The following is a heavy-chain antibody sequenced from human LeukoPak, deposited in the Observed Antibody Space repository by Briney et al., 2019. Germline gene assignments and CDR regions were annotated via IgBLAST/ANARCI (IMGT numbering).Heavy chain of an antibody. Sequence: SETLSLTCTVSGGSTSSYYWSWIRQPPGKGLEWIGYIYDSGSTNYNPSLESRVTISIDTSKNQFSLKLTSVTAADTAVYYCVRVLYRGSSSRGWIDFWGQGTLVTVSS. CDR3: VRVLYRGSSSRGWIDF. V-gene: IGHV4-59*01. J-gene: IGHJ4*02. CDR2: IYDSGST. CDR1: GGSTSSYY. D-gene: IGHD6-19*01.